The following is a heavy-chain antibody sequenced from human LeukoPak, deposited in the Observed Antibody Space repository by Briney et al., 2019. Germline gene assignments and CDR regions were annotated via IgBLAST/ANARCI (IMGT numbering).Heavy chain of an antibody. V-gene: IGHV1-18*04. J-gene: IGHJ6*04. Sequence: GASVKVPCKASGYMFTSYVVSWVRQAPGRGLEWMGWINGNNGNTIYAQKFQGRVTMTTDASTRTAYMELRSLGSDDTAVYYCARVGRSSSSWTHNYNYGMDVWGKGTTVIVSS. CDR1: GYMFTSYV. CDR3: ARVGRSSSSWTHNYNYGMDV. CDR2: INGNNGNT. D-gene: IGHD6-13*01.